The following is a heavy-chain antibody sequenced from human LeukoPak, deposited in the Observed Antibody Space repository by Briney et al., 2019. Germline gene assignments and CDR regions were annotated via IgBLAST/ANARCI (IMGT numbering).Heavy chain of an antibody. Sequence: ASVKVSCKASGGTFSSYAISWVRQAPGQGLEWMGRIIPIFGTANYAQKFQGRVTITPVKSTSTAYMELSSLRSEDTAVYYCAGDKLWGWDTAMVDFDYWGQGTLVTVSS. J-gene: IGHJ4*02. D-gene: IGHD5-18*01. V-gene: IGHV1-69*06. CDR2: IIPIFGTA. CDR1: GGTFSSYA. CDR3: AGDKLWGWDTAMVDFDY.